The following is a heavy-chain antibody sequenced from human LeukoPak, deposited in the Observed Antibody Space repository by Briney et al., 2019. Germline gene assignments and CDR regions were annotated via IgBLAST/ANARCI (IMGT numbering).Heavy chain of an antibody. D-gene: IGHD3-22*01. V-gene: IGHV3-30*04. CDR3: AREAYSSGYYGYFDY. CDR2: ISYDGSNK. Sequence: PGGSLRLSCAASGFTFSSYAMHWVRQAPGKGLEWVAVISYDGSNKYYADSVKGRFTISRDNSKNTLYLQMNSLRAEDTAVYYCAREAYSSGYYGYFDYWGQGTLVTVSS. J-gene: IGHJ4*02. CDR1: GFTFSSYA.